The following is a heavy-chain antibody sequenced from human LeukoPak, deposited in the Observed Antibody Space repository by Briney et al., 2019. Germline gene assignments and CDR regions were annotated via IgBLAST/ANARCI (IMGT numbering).Heavy chain of an antibody. CDR2: ISYDGSNK. D-gene: IGHD3-16*01. CDR3: AKTPYDYVWAFDY. J-gene: IGHJ4*02. Sequence: GGSLRLSCAASGFTFSSYGMHWVRQAPGKGLEWVAVISYDGSNKYYADSVKGRFTISRDNSKNTLYLQMNSLRAEDTAVYYCAKTPYDYVWAFDYWGQGTLVTVSS. V-gene: IGHV3-30*18. CDR1: GFTFSSYG.